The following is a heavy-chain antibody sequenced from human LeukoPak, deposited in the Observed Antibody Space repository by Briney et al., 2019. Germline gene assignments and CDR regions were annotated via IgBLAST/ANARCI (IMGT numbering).Heavy chain of an antibody. CDR1: GFTFSNYG. Sequence: SGGSLRLSCAASGFTFSNYGMHWVRQAPGKGLEWVAVISYDGSNKYYADSVKGRFTISRDNSKNTLYLQMTSLRSEDTAVYYCAKDPRGGDTYGHFDYWGQGTLVTVSS. J-gene: IGHJ4*02. CDR3: AKDPRGGDTYGHFDY. CDR2: ISYDGSNK. D-gene: IGHD5-18*01. V-gene: IGHV3-30*18.